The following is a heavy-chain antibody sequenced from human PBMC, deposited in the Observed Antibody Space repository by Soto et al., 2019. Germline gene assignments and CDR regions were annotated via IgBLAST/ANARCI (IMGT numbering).Heavy chain of an antibody. CDR2: INPNSGDT. J-gene: IGHJ6*02. Sequence: ASVKVSCKASGYTFIGYYIHWVRQAPGQGLEWMGWINPNSGDTGYAQNFQGRVTMTRDTSISTGYMELSRLRSDDTAMYYCAREDYRSVYSTGMDVWGQGTTVTSP. CDR3: AREDYRSVYSTGMDV. CDR1: GYTFIGYY. D-gene: IGHD3-3*01. V-gene: IGHV1-2*02.